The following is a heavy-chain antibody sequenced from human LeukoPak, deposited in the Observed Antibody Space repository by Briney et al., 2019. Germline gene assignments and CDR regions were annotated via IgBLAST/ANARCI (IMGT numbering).Heavy chain of an antibody. D-gene: IGHD3-16*02. CDR1: GFTFSSYA. V-gene: IGHV3-30-3*01. J-gene: IGHJ4*02. CDR3: ARAPRTFGGVIVMGPSRFGY. Sequence: GRSLRLSCAASGFTFSSYAMHWVRQAPGKGLEWVAVISYDGSNKYYADSVKGRFTISRDNAKNSLYLQMNSLRAEDTAVYYCARAPRTFGGVIVMGPSRFGYWGQGTLVTVSS. CDR2: ISYDGSNK.